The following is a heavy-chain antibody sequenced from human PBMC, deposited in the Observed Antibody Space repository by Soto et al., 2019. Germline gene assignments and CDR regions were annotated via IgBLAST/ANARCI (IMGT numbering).Heavy chain of an antibody. J-gene: IGHJ6*02. V-gene: IGHV4-34*01. CDR1: GGSFSGYY. D-gene: IGHD2-15*01. Sequence: SETLSLTCAVYGGSFSGYYWSWIRQPPGKGLEWIGEINHSGSTNYNPSLKSRVTISVDTSKNLFSQKLSSVTAADTAVYYCARAPSRDIVVVVAANGMDVWGQGTTVTVS. CDR3: ARAPSRDIVVVVAANGMDV. CDR2: INHSGST.